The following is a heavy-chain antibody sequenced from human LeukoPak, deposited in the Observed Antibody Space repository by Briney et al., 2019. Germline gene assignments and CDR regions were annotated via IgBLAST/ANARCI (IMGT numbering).Heavy chain of an antibody. CDR2: ISSSSSYI. CDR1: GFTFSSYG. D-gene: IGHD6-19*01. Sequence: GGSLRLSCAASGFTFSSYGMSWVRQAPGKGLEWVSSISSSSSYIYYADSVKGRFTISRDNAKNSLYLQMNSLRAEDTAVYYCARVGQWLVLGWFDPWGQGTLVTVSS. J-gene: IGHJ5*02. V-gene: IGHV3-21*01. CDR3: ARVGQWLVLGWFDP.